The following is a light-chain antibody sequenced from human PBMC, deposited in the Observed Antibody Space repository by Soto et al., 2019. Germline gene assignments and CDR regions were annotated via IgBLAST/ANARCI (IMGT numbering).Light chain of an antibody. Sequence: IVMTQSPVTLSVSPGERATLSCRASLNIGSNLAWYQQKPGQPPRLLIYGASTRATGIPARFGGSGSGTEFTLTISSLQSEDFAVYFCQQYTSWLLTFGGGTKVEIK. CDR3: QQYTSWLLT. CDR2: GAS. J-gene: IGKJ4*01. CDR1: LNIGSN. V-gene: IGKV3D-15*01.